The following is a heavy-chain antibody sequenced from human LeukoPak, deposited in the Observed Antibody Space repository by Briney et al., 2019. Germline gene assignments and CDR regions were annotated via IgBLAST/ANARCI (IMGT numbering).Heavy chain of an antibody. D-gene: IGHD1-7*01. Sequence: GGSLRLSCAASGFTFSSFWMHWARHTPGKGLVWVSRINTDGTSTYYADSVRGRFTISRDNAKNTLYLQMNSLRAEDTAVYYCARPTGSTSLSSSFQHWGQGTLVTVSS. V-gene: IGHV3-74*01. CDR3: ARPTGSTSLSSSFQH. CDR1: GFTFSSFW. CDR2: INTDGTST. J-gene: IGHJ1*01.